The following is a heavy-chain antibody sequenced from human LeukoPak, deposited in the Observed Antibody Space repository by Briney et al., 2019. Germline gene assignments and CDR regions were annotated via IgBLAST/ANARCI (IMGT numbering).Heavy chain of an antibody. CDR3: AKPSLRDILTGYYSRLFYFDY. D-gene: IGHD3-9*01. CDR1: GFPLRTYA. V-gene: IGHV3-23*01. Sequence: GGSLRLSCAASGFPLRTYAMSWVRRAPGKGLEWVSSIRGSDDSTYYADSVKGRFTISRDNSENTVFLQMNNLRADDTAVYYCAKPSLRDILTGYYSRLFYFDYWGQGTLVLVSS. CDR2: IRGSDDST. J-gene: IGHJ4*02.